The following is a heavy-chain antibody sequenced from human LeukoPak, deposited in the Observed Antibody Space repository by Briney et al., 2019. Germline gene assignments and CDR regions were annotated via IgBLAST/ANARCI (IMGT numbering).Heavy chain of an antibody. CDR1: GFSVTTNY. J-gene: IGHJ4*02. Sequence: GGSLRLSCAASGFSVTTNYMTWVRQAPGKGLEWVSVIYADGGTYYADSVKGRFTMPRDSSRNTLYLQMNNLRVDDTAIYYCGRNLYRTGWKNYLDSWGQGTLATVSS. CDR2: IYADGGT. V-gene: IGHV3-53*01. D-gene: IGHD6-19*01. CDR3: GRNLYRTGWKNYLDS.